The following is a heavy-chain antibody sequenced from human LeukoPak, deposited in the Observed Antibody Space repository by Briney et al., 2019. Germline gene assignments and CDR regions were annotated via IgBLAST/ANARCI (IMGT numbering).Heavy chain of an antibody. CDR2: IIPIFGTA. V-gene: IGHV1-69*05. CDR3: ARPKMATIDHDHDAFDI. Sequence: GASVKVSCKASGYTFTGYYMHWVRQAPGQGLEWMGGIIPIFGTANYAQKFQGRVTITTDESTSTAYMELSSLRSEDTAVYYCARPKMATIDHDHDAFDIWGQGTMVTVSS. J-gene: IGHJ3*02. CDR1: GYTFTGYY. D-gene: IGHD5-24*01.